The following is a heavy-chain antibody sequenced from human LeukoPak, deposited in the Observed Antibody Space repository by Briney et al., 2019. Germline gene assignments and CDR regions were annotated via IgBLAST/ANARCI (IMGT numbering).Heavy chain of an antibody. Sequence: GGSLRLSCAVSGFTVSSNYMNWVRQAPGKGLEWVSIIYSGGSTYYTDSVKGRFTISRDNAKNTLYLQMNSLRAEDTAAYYCAREVATIDYWGQGTLVTVSS. J-gene: IGHJ4*02. CDR3: AREVATIDY. CDR1: GFTVSSNY. D-gene: IGHD5-12*01. CDR2: IYSGGST. V-gene: IGHV3-53*01.